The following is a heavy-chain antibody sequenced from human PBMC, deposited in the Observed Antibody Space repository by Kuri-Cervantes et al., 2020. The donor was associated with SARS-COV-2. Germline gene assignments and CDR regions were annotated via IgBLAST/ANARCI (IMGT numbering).Heavy chain of an antibody. V-gene: IGHV1-69*06. CDR2: IIPIFGTA. Sequence: PSVKVSCKASGGTFSSYTISWVRQAPGQGLEWMGGIIPIFGTANYAQKFQGRATITADKSTSTAYMELSSLRSEDTAVYYCARDGPTVVTPSDAFDIWGQGTMVTVSS. D-gene: IGHD4-23*01. J-gene: IGHJ3*02. CDR1: GGTFSSYT. CDR3: ARDGPTVVTPSDAFDI.